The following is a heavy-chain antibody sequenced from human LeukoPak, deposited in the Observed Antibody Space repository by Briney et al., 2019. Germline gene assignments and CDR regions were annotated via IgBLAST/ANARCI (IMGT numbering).Heavy chain of an antibody. CDR1: GFTFSSYA. Sequence: GGSLRLSCAASGFTFSSYAMHWVRQAPGKRLEWVAVISYDGSNKYYADSVKGRFTISRDNSKNTLYLQMNSLRAEDTAVYYCARDAGAFDYWGQGTLVTVSS. CDR2: ISYDGSNK. CDR3: ARDAGAFDY. V-gene: IGHV3-30*04. J-gene: IGHJ4*02. D-gene: IGHD1-26*01.